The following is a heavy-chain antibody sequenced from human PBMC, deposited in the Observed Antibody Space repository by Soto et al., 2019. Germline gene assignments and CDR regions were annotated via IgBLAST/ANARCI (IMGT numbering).Heavy chain of an antibody. D-gene: IGHD3-22*01. CDR2: IYHGGST. CDR1: GGSISSSSYY. CDR3: ARVGPWVPYYYDSSPYTFENWFDP. J-gene: IGHJ5*02. V-gene: IGHV4-39*02. Sequence: TLSLTCTVSGGSISSSSYYWGWLRQPPGKGLEWIGSIYHGGSTYYNPSLNSRVTLSIDMTNNHVSLILNSVTAADTAVYYCARVGPWVPYYYDSSPYTFENWFDPWGQGTLVTVSS.